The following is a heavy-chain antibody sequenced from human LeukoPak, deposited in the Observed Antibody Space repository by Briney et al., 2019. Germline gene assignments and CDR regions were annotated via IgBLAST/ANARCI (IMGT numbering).Heavy chain of an antibody. D-gene: IGHD3-22*01. J-gene: IGHJ5*02. CDR3: AREKGGTYYYDSSGYLNWFDA. Sequence: SETLSLTCTVSGGSIRSSSYYWGWMRQPPGKGLEWIGTIYYSGSTYYNPTLRSRVTISVDTSKNQFSLKLSSVTAADTAVYYCAREKGGTYYYDSSGYLNWFDAWGQGTLVTVSS. CDR1: GGSIRSSSYY. V-gene: IGHV4-39*07. CDR2: IYYSGST.